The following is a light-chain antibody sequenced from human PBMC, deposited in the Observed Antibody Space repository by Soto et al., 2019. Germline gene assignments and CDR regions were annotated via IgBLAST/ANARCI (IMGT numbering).Light chain of an antibody. J-gene: IGKJ1*01. Sequence: DIQMTQSPASLSASVGDRVTVTCRASQNIGTYLTWYQQQPGKAPKLLIYAASTLQSGVPSRFSGSRSGTDFTLTISRLQPDDFATYYCQQSNGNPCTFGQGTKAEIK. CDR2: AAS. V-gene: IGKV1-9*01. CDR1: QNIGTY. CDR3: QQSNGNPCT.